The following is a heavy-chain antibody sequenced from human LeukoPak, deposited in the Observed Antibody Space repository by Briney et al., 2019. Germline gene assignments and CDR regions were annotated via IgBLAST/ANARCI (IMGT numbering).Heavy chain of an antibody. D-gene: IGHD3-9*01. CDR2: IYPGDSDT. Sequence: GESLKISCKGSGYSFTSYWIGWVRQMPGKGLEWMGIIYPGDSDTRYSPSFQGQVTISADKSVSTAYLQWSSLKASDTAMYYCARGGYYDILTGYHDYWGQGTLVTVSS. CDR1: GYSFTSYW. V-gene: IGHV5-51*01. J-gene: IGHJ4*02. CDR3: ARGGYYDILTGYHDY.